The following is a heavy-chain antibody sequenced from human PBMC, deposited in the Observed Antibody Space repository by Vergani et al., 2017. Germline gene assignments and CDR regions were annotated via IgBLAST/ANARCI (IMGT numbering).Heavy chain of an antibody. CDR3: ARDRGWGYFDY. D-gene: IGHD6-19*01. CDR1: GGSTSSYY. J-gene: IGHJ4*02. CDR2: IYYSGST. V-gene: IGHV4-59*01. Sequence: QVQLQESGPGLVKHSETLSLTCTVPGGSTSSYYWSWIRQPPGKGLEWSGYIYYSGSTNYNPSLKSRVTISVDTSTNQFSLTLSSVTAADTAVYYCARDRGWGYFDYWGQGTLVTVSS.